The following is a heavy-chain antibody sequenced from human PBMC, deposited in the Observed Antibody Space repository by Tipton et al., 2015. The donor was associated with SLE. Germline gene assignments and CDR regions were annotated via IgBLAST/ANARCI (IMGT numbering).Heavy chain of an antibody. Sequence: TLSLTCSVSSGSISSHYWSWIRQPPGKGLEWIGHIYYGGNTNYHPSLKSRVTISVDTSKNQFSLKLSSVTAADTAVYYCARVYPNYGDYEYFQHWGQGTLVTVSS. CDR3: ARVYPNYGDYEYFQH. V-gene: IGHV4-59*08. J-gene: IGHJ1*01. CDR1: SGSISSHY. D-gene: IGHD4-17*01. CDR2: IYYGGNT.